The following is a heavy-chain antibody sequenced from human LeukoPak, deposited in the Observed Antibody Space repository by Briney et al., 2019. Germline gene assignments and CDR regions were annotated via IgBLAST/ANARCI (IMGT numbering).Heavy chain of an antibody. D-gene: IGHD3-3*01. V-gene: IGHV4-59*12. CDR1: GGSISTYY. CDR3: AREGGRTIGTQYAFDI. J-gene: IGHJ3*02. CDR2: ISYSGST. Sequence: SETLSLTCTVSGGSISTYYWTWIRQPPGKGLEWIGYISYSGSTNYNPSLKSRVTISVDTSKNQFSLKLSSVTAADTAVYYCAREGGRTIGTQYAFDIWGQGTMVTVSS.